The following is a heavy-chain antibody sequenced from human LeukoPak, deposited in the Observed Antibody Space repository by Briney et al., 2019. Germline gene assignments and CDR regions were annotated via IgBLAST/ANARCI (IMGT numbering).Heavy chain of an antibody. CDR2: ISSSSSYI. CDR3: ARGQRPDIVVIPAAY. J-gene: IGHJ4*02. D-gene: IGHD2-2*01. Sequence: GGSLRLSCAASGFTFSSYSMNWVRQAPGKGLEWVSSISSSSSYIYYADSVKGRFTISRDNAKNSLYLQMNSLRAEDTAVYYCARGQRPDIVVIPAAYWGQGTLVTVSP. CDR1: GFTFSSYS. V-gene: IGHV3-21*01.